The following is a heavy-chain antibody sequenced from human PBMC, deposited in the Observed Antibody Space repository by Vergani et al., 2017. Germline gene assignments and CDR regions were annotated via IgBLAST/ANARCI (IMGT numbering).Heavy chain of an antibody. D-gene: IGHD3-10*01. CDR3: AKDASTSELRGVYWFDT. CDR1: GGSITSGSFY. V-gene: IGHV4-61*02. CDR2: IHSSGTT. J-gene: IGHJ5*02. Sequence: QVQLHESGPGLVKPSQTLSLTCTVSGGSITSGSFYWSWIRQPPGKGLAWIGRIHSSGTTNYNPSLKSRVTLSVDTSKNRLSLRMTSVTAANTAVYYCAKDASTSELRGVYWFDTWGQGTLVSVSS.